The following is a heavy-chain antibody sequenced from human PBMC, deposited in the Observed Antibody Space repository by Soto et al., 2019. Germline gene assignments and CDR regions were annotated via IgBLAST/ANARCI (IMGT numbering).Heavy chain of an antibody. D-gene: IGHD2-2*01. CDR3: ARDLISGGSVPAAMGYVSGHWFDP. Sequence: SETLFLTCTVSGGSIRSGGYYWSWIRQHQGKGLEWIGYIYYSGSTYYNPSLKSRVTISVDTSKNQFSLKLSSVTAADTAVYYCARDLISGGSVPAAMGYVSGHWFDPWGQGTLVTVSS. CDR2: IYYSGST. CDR1: GGSIRSGGYY. J-gene: IGHJ5*02. V-gene: IGHV4-31*03.